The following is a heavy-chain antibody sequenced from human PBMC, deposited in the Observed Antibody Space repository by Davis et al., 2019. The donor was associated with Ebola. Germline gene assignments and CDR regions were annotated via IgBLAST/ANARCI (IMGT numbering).Heavy chain of an antibody. D-gene: IGHD3-22*01. V-gene: IGHV3-23*01. Sequence: PGGSLRLSCQVSGFIFRRFSMTWVRQAPGKGLEWVSALSGVGGSPYYADSVNGRSTISRDNSRNTLYLHMDSLRVEDTAIYYCAKVEFDGYFGTNGGFDYWGQGALVTVSS. CDR3: AKVEFDGYFGTNGGFDY. CDR1: GFIFRRFS. J-gene: IGHJ4*02. CDR2: LSGVGGSP.